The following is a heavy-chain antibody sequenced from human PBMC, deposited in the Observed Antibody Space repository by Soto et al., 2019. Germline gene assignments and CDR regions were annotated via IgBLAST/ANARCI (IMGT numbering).Heavy chain of an antibody. CDR2: INPSGGST. CDR3: ARDRSIAAAGSEGGFGY. V-gene: IGHV1-46*01. J-gene: IGHJ4*02. CDR1: GYTFTSYY. D-gene: IGHD6-13*01. Sequence: GASVKVSCKASGYTFTSYYMHWVRQAPGQGLEWMGIINPSGGSTSYAQKFQGRVTMTRDTSTCTVYMELSSLRSEDTAVYYCARDRSIAAAGSEGGFGYWGQGTLVTVSS.